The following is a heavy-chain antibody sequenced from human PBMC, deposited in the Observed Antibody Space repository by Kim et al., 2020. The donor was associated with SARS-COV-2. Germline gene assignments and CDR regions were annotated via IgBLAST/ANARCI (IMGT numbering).Heavy chain of an antibody. CDR1: GLTFSRYS. CDR3: ARVRIVGATYFYGLDV. V-gene: IGHV3-48*02. CDR2: ISSTSSEM. Sequence: GGSLRLSCAASGLTFSRYSMHWVRQAPGKGLEWVSYISSTSSEMYYAASVKGRFTVSRDNAKNSLYLQMNSLRDEDTAVYYCARVRIVGATYFYGLDVWGQGTTVTVSS. D-gene: IGHD1-26*01. J-gene: IGHJ6*02.